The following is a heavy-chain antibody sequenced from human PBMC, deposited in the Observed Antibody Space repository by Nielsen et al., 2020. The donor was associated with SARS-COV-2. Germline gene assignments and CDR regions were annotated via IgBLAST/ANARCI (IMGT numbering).Heavy chain of an antibody. V-gene: IGHV3-33*01. Sequence: GGSLRLPCAASGFTFSSYGMHWVRQAPGKGLEWVAVIWYDGSNKYYADSVKARFTISRDNSKNTLYLQMNSLRAEDTAVYYCSRAGGSFVDYWGQGTLVTVSS. CDR2: IWYDGSNK. CDR1: GFTFSSYG. CDR3: SRAGGSFVDY. D-gene: IGHD6-13*01. J-gene: IGHJ4*02.